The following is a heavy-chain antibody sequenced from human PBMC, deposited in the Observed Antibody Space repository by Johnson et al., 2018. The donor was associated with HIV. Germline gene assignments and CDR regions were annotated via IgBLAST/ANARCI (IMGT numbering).Heavy chain of an antibody. J-gene: IGHJ3*02. CDR2: ISWNSGSI. D-gene: IGHD2-15*01. Sequence: EVQLVESGGGLVQPRGSLRLSCAASGFTFDDYAMHWVRQAPGKGLEWVSGISWNSGSIGYADSVKGRFTISRDNAKNSLYLQMNSLRAEDTAVYYCARDPDVTPGAFDIWGQGTMVTVSS. CDR3: ARDPDVTPGAFDI. CDR1: GFTFDDYA. V-gene: IGHV3-9*01.